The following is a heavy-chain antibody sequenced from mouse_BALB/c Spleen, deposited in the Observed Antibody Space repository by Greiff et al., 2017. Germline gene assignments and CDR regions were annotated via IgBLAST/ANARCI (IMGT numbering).Heavy chain of an antibody. CDR2: INPSTGYT. D-gene: IGHD1-2*01. CDR3: ARRGLRPPTAMDY. CDR1: GYTFTSYW. Sequence: VQLQQSGAELAKPGASVKMSCKASGYTFTSYWMHWVKQRPGQGLEWIGYINPSTGYTEYNQKFKDKATLTADKSSSTAYMQLSSLTSEDSAVYYCARRGLRPPTAMDYWGQGTSVTVAS. J-gene: IGHJ4*01. V-gene: IGHV1-7*01.